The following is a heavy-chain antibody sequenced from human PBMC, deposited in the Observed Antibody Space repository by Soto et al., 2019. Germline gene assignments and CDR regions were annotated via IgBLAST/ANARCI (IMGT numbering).Heavy chain of an antibody. CDR1: GLTFVNPG. CDR3: TADRAEMPTITIAY. Sequence: EVQLVESGGALESPGGPLGLTGTARGLTFVNPGWTWVHQPPGKGREWVGGFKSKTVGGTTDYGAPVKGRFTISRDDSENTLYLEMNSLKTEDTAVYYCTADRAEMPTITIAYWGQGSLVTVSS. V-gene: IGHV3-15*02. D-gene: IGHD3-3*01. J-gene: IGHJ4*02. CDR2: FKSKTVGGTT.